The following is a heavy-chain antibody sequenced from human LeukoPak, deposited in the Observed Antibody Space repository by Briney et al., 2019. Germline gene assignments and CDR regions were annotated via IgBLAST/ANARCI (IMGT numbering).Heavy chain of an antibody. V-gene: IGHV3-30*02. CDR3: ARDEGYISPTHFDY. CDR2: IRYDGSNK. D-gene: IGHD6-13*01. CDR1: GFIFSSYG. J-gene: IGHJ4*02. Sequence: SGGSLRLSCAVSGFIFSSYGMHWVRQTPGKGLEWVAFIRYDGSNKYYTDSVKGRFTISRDNSKNTLYLQMNSLRAEDTAVYYCARDEGYISPTHFDYWGQGTLVTVSS.